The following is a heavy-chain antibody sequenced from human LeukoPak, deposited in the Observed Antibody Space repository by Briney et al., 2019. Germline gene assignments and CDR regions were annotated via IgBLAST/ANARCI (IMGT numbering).Heavy chain of an antibody. Sequence: GGTLRLSCAASGFTFSGSGMSWVRQAPGKGLEWVANIKQDGSEKYYVDSVKGRFTISRDNAKNSLYLQMNSLRAEDTAVYYCARPKYRSGYSYGYVWPPLHPFDYWGQGTLVTVSS. CDR3: ARPKYRSGYSYGYVWPPLHPFDY. CDR2: IKQDGSEK. V-gene: IGHV3-7*01. D-gene: IGHD5-18*01. J-gene: IGHJ4*02. CDR1: GFTFSGSG.